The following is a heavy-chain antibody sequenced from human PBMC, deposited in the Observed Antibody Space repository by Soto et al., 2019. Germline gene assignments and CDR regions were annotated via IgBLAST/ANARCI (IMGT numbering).Heavy chain of an antibody. Sequence: GGSLRLSCVASEFTFSSYAMSWVRQAPGKGLEWVSVISDSGSNTYYAGSVKGRFTISRDNSKNTVYLQMNNMRAEDTAVYYCAKGRSASCYFFLDFWGQGTLVTVSS. CDR1: EFTFSSYA. D-gene: IGHD3-10*01. V-gene: IGHV3-23*01. CDR2: ISDSGSNT. CDR3: AKGRSASCYFFLDF. J-gene: IGHJ4*02.